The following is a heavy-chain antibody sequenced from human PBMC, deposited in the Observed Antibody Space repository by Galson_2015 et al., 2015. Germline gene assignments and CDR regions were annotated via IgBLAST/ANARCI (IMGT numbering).Heavy chain of an antibody. CDR1: GGSFSNYY. CDR3: AGFYGSGSHTWFDP. V-gene: IGHV4-4*08. D-gene: IGHD3-10*01. J-gene: IGHJ5*02. Sequence: SETLSPTCSVSGGSFSNYYWSWIRQPPGKGLEWLGPISNSGTSNYNPSLKSRATISLDTSTNQFFLKLSSVTAADTAVYFCAGFYGSGSHTWFDPWGQGTLVTVSS. CDR2: ISNSGTS.